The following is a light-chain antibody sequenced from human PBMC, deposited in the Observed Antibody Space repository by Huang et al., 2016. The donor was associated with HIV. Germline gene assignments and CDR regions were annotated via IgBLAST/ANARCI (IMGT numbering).Light chain of an antibody. V-gene: IGKV1-39*01. CDR1: ESISVY. CDR2: AAS. J-gene: IGKJ1*01. CDR3: QQCHSTPWT. Sequence: DIQMTQSPSSLSASIGNRVTITCRASESISVYLRWYQQKPGKAHKLLIYAASSLQSGVPSRFSGSGAGTEFTLTISSVQPEDFATYYCQQCHSTPWTFGQGTKVEIK.